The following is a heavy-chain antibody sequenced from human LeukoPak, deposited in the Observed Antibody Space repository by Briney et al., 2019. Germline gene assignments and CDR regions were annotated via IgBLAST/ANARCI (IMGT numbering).Heavy chain of an antibody. V-gene: IGHV4-4*02. CDR1: GGSISSSDW. D-gene: IGHD3-10*01. J-gene: IGHJ5*02. CDR2: IYHSGST. CDR3: ARESSANYGSGSYNWFDP. Sequence: SETLSLTCAVSGGSISSSDWWSWVRPPPGKGLEWIGEIYHSGSTNYNPSLKSRVTISVDKSKNQFSLKLSSVTAADTAVYYCARESSANYGSGSYNWFDPWGQGTLVTVSS.